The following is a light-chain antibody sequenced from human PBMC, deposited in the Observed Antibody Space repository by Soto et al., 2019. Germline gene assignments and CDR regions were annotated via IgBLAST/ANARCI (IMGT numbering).Light chain of an antibody. V-gene: IGKV2-28*01. CDR2: LGS. CDR1: QSLLHSNGYTY. J-gene: IGKJ1*01. Sequence: DIVMTQSSLSLPVTPGEPASISCRSSQSLLHSNGYTYLDWYLQRPGQSLQLLIYLGSNRASGVPDRFSGSGSGTDFTLKISRVEAEDVRVYYCVQVLQTVWTFGQGTKVEI. CDR3: VQVLQTVWT.